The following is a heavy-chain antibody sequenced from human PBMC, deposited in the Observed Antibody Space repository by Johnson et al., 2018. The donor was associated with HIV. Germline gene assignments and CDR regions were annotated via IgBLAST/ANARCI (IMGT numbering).Heavy chain of an antibody. CDR2: ISYDGTNK. CDR1: GFPFSSYA. J-gene: IGHJ3*01. Sequence: QVQLVESGGGVVQPGRSLRLSCAASGFPFSSYAMHWVRQSPGKGLEWVAVISYDGTNKYFADSVKGRFTISRDNSKNTLYLQMNSLRAEDTAVYYCAKSGLFVLVVYAPDVFDFWGQGTMVT. V-gene: IGHV3-30*18. CDR3: AKSGLFVLVVYAPDVFDF. D-gene: IGHD2-8*02.